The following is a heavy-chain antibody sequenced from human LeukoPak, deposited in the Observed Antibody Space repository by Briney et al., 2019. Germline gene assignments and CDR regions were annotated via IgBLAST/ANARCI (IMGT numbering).Heavy chain of an antibody. J-gene: IGHJ4*02. Sequence: GGSLRLSCAASGFTFSSYWMHWVRQAPGKGLVWVSRINSDGSSTSYADSVKGRFTISRDNAKNTLHLQMNSLRAKDTAVYYCAKDPGYCSGGSCYTPFDYWGQGTLVTVSS. CDR1: GFTFSSYW. CDR2: INSDGSST. V-gene: IGHV3-74*01. D-gene: IGHD2-15*01. CDR3: AKDPGYCSGGSCYTPFDY.